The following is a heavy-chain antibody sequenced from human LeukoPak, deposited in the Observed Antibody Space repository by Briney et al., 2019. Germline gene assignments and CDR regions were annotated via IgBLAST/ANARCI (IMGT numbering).Heavy chain of an antibody. CDR3: ARGGEDIVVVPAAIIAHPFDY. Sequence: ASETLSLTCTVSGGSISSGGYYWSWIRQPPGKGLEWIGYIYHSGSTYYNPSLKSRVTISVDRSKNQFSLKLSSVTAADTAVYYCARGGEDIVVVPAAIIAHPFDYWGQGTLVTVSS. CDR1: GGSISSGGYY. V-gene: IGHV4-30-2*01. J-gene: IGHJ4*02. D-gene: IGHD2-2*01. CDR2: IYHSGST.